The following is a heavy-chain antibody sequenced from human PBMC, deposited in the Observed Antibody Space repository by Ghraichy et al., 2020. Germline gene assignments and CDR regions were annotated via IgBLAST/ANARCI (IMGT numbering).Heavy chain of an antibody. CDR3: AKDGDFWSGYSDFDY. CDR2: ISYDGSNK. Sequence: GESLNISCAASGFTFSSYGMHWVRQAPGKGLEWVAVISYDGSNKYYADSVKGRFTISRDNSKNTLYLQMNSLRAEDTAVYYCAKDGDFWSGYSDFDYWGQGTLVTVSS. J-gene: IGHJ4*02. D-gene: IGHD3-3*01. V-gene: IGHV3-30*18. CDR1: GFTFSSYG.